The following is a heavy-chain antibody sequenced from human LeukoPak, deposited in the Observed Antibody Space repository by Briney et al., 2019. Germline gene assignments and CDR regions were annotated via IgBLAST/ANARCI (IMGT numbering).Heavy chain of an antibody. CDR1: GFIFTENG. J-gene: IGHJ5*02. CDR2: IWYDGSDK. CDR3: VRDWPNRLTAGGIWFDP. Sequence: GGSLRLSCVASGFIFTENGMHWVRQAPGKGLEWVAVIWYDGSDKYYADSVKGRFTISRDNSKDTVYLQMNSLRVEDTAVYFCVRDWPNRLTAGGIWFDPWGPGTLVTVSA. D-gene: IGHD6-13*01. V-gene: IGHV3-33*01.